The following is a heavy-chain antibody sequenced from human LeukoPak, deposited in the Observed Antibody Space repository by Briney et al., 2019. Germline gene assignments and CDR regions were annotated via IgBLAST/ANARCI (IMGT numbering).Heavy chain of an antibody. V-gene: IGHV1-69*05. CDR2: IIPIFGTA. CDR1: GYTFTSYG. Sequence: GASVKVSCKASGYTFTSYGISWVRQAPGQGLEWMGRIIPIFGTANYAQKFQGRVTITTDESTSTAYMELSSLRSEDTAVYYCASRSGIAAAGTMDYWGQGTLVTVSS. D-gene: IGHD6-13*01. J-gene: IGHJ4*02. CDR3: ASRSGIAAAGTMDY.